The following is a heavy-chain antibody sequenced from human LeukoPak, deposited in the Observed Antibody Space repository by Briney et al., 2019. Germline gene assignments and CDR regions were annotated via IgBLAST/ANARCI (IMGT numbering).Heavy chain of an antibody. CDR2: FSGSGGST. CDR3: AKDRQGRDTSVSGDY. Sequence: GSLRPSCSAPGFTFSSFAMSWVRQAPGEGAGGGSAFSGSGGSTYYADSVKGRFTISRDNSKNTLYLQMNSLRAEDTAVYYCAKDRQGRDTSVSGDYWGQGTLVTVSS. V-gene: IGHV3-23*01. CDR1: GFTFSSFA. J-gene: IGHJ4*02. D-gene: IGHD1-14*01.